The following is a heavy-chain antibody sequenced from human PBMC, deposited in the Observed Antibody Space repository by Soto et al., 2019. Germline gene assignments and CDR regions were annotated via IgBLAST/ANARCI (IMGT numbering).Heavy chain of an antibody. V-gene: IGHV3-33*01. CDR3: ESDIVGASESYGLDV. J-gene: IGHJ6*02. Sequence: GSLLLSCSASGCTFSNYGMHWVRQAPGKGLEWVAIIWHDGNNKYYADSVRGRFIISRDNSKNRLYLQMNSLRAEDTAVYYCESDIVGASESYGLDVWGQGTQVTVYS. D-gene: IGHD1-26*01. CDR1: GCTFSNYG. CDR2: IWHDGNNK.